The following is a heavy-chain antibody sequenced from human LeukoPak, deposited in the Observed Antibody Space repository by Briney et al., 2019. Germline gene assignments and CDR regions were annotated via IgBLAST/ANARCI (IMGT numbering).Heavy chain of an antibody. V-gene: IGHV4-34*01. J-gene: IGHJ4*02. CDR1: GGSFSGYY. CDR2: INHSGST. CDR3: ASRGPDRGYSYGLHDY. Sequence: SETLSLTCAVYGGSFSGYYWSWIRQPPGKGLEWIGEINHSGSTNYNPSLKSRVTISVDTSKNQFSLKLSSVTAADTAVYYYASRGPDRGYSYGLHDYWGQGTLVTVSS. D-gene: IGHD5-18*01.